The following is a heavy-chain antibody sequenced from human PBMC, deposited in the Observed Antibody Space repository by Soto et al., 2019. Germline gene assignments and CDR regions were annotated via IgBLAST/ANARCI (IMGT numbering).Heavy chain of an antibody. V-gene: IGHV4-34*01. D-gene: IGHD2-2*02. Sequence: LSLTCAVYGGSFSNYYWSWIRQPPGKGLEWIGEINHSGSTNYNPSLQSRVTISVDTSKNQFSLKLSSVTAADTAVYYCARGKPRYCSSTSCYTAPGLVYWGQGILVTVSS. J-gene: IGHJ4*02. CDR1: GGSFSNYY. CDR2: INHSGST. CDR3: ARGKPRYCSSTSCYTAPGLVY.